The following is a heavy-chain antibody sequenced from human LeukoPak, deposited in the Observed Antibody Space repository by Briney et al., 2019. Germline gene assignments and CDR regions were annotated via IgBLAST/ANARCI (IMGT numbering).Heavy chain of an antibody. V-gene: IGHV3-21*01. CDR3: ARGTAGTSGMDV. CDR2: ISSSSSYI. D-gene: IGHD6-13*01. J-gene: IGHJ6*02. CDR1: GFTFSSYS. Sequence: GGSLRLSCAASGFTFSSYSMNWVRQAPGKGLEWVSSISSSSSYIYYADSVKGRFTISRDNAKNSLYLQMNSLRAEDTAVYYCARGTAGTSGMDVWGQGTTVTVSS.